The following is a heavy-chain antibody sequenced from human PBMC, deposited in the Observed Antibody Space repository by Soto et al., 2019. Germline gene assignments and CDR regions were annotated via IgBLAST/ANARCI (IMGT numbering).Heavy chain of an antibody. CDR1: GYTFTSYG. V-gene: IGHV1-18*01. J-gene: IGHJ4*02. CDR2: ISAYNGNT. CDR3: AREAAAGTLDY. Sequence: QVQLVQSGAEVKKPGASVKVSCKASGYTFTSYGISWVRQAPGQGLEWMGWISAYNGNTNHAQNLQSRGTVTTDTSTSTAYMELRSLRSDDTAVYYCAREAAAGTLDYWGQGTLVTVSS. D-gene: IGHD6-13*01.